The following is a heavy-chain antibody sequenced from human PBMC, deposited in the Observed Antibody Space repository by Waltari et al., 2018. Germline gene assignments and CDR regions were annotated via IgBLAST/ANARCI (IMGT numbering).Heavy chain of an antibody. D-gene: IGHD2-21*02. Sequence: QVHLVQSGAAVKKPGSSVKVSCQVSGGHFSSNAIRWFRQAPGQGLEWMGGISLILDMSNSTQKFQGRVTITAEKSTRTVYMELSSLRYEDTAVYYCAREKTTYCGGDCHSNWLDPWGQGTLVTVSS. J-gene: IGHJ5*02. CDR2: ISLILDMS. CDR1: GGHFSSNA. CDR3: AREKTTYCGGDCHSNWLDP. V-gene: IGHV1-69*10.